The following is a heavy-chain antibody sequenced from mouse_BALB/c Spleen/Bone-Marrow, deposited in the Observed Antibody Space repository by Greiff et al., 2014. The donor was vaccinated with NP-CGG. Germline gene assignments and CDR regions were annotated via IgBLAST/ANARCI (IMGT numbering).Heavy chain of an antibody. CDR2: INPYNDGN. Sequence: VQLKESGPELVKPGASVKMSCKASGYTFTSSVMHWVKQKPGQGLEWIGYINPYNDGNKYNEKFKGKATLTSDKSSSTAYMELSSLTSEDPAVYYCARPYYGNYDAMDYWGQGTSVTVSS. V-gene: IGHV1-14*01. D-gene: IGHD2-10*01. J-gene: IGHJ4*01. CDR1: GYTFTSSV. CDR3: ARPYYGNYDAMDY.